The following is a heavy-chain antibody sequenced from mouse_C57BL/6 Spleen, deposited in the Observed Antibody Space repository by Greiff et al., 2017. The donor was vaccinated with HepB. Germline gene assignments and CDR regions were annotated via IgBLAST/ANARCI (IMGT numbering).Heavy chain of an antibody. CDR2: IRNKANNHAT. CDR1: GFTFSDAW. CDR3: TRYGSSPFDY. Sequence: EVKVVESGGGLVQPGGSMKLSCAASGFTFSDAWMDWVRQSPEKGLEWVAEIRNKANNHATYYAESVKGRFTISRDDSKSSVYLQMNSLRAEDTGIYYCTRYGSSPFDYWGQGTTLTVSS. J-gene: IGHJ2*01. D-gene: IGHD1-1*01. V-gene: IGHV6-6*01.